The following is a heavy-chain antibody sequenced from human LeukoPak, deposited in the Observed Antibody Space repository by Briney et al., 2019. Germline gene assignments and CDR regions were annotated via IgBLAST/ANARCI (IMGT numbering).Heavy chain of an antibody. CDR1: GFTFSSYA. J-gene: IGHJ4*02. Sequence: GRSLRLSCAASGFTFSSYAMHWVRQAPGKGLEWVAVISYDGSNKYYADSVKGQFTISRDNSKNTLYLQMNSLRAEDTAVYYCARAIAVAGIDYWGQGTLVTVSS. CDR2: ISYDGSNK. V-gene: IGHV3-30-3*01. CDR3: ARAIAVAGIDY. D-gene: IGHD6-19*01.